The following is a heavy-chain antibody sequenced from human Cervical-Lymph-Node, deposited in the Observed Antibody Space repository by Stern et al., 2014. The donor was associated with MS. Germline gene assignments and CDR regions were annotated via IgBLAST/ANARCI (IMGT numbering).Heavy chain of an antibody. V-gene: IGHV3-30*18. Sequence: VHLVESGGGVVQPGKSLRLSCAASGFTFSSCGMHWVRQAPGKGLEWVALISDDGDTIDYADSVKGRFTISRDNSKNTLFLQMNNLRVDDTAVYYCAKTELELEVSDHWGQGTLVTVSS. D-gene: IGHD1-7*01. J-gene: IGHJ4*02. CDR3: AKTELELEVSDH. CDR1: GFTFSSCG. CDR2: ISDDGDTI.